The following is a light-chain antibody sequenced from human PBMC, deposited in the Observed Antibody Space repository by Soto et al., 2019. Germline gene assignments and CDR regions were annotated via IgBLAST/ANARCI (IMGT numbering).Light chain of an antibody. Sequence: IPLTQSPSSLSASVGDRVTITCRASQDISSLLAWYQQKPGKAPKLLIYAASTLQNGVPSRFSGSGSGTDFTLTISSLQPEDFATYYCQQYNSYPAFGQGTKVDIK. V-gene: IGKV1-9*01. CDR3: QQYNSYPA. CDR2: AAS. CDR1: QDISSL. J-gene: IGKJ1*01.